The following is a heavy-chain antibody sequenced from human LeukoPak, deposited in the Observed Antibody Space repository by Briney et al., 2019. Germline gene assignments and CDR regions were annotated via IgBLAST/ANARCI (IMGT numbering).Heavy chain of an antibody. CDR3: ARYPPRAMGRGAMSAFDI. Sequence: SETLSLTCTVSGGSINTYYWSWIRQPPGKGLEWIAYIYYSGSTNYNPSLKSRVTISVDTSKNQFSLKLSSVTAADTAMYYCARYPPRAMGRGAMSAFDIWGQGTKVTVSS. CDR2: IYYSGST. D-gene: IGHD3-10*01. CDR1: GGSINTYY. J-gene: IGHJ3*02. V-gene: IGHV4-59*12.